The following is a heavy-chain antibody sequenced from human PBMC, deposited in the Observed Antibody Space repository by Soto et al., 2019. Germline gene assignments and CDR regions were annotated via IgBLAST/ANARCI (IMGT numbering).Heavy chain of an antibody. D-gene: IGHD6-13*01. V-gene: IGHV3-43*01. CDR2: ISWDGGST. J-gene: IGHJ4*02. CDR3: AKDYSSSWFYYFDY. CDR1: GFTFDDYT. Sequence: GGSLRLSCAASGFTFDDYTMHWVRQAPGKGLEWVSLISWDGGSTYYADSVKGRFTISRDNSKNSLYLQMNSLRTEDTALYYCAKDYSSSWFYYFDYWGQGTLVTVSS.